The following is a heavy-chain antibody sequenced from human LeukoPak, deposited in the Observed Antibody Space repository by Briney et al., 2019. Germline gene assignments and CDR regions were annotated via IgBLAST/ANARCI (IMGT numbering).Heavy chain of an antibody. J-gene: IGHJ4*02. V-gene: IGHV3-7*01. CDR2: IKEDGSGK. CDR1: GFTFSRNW. CDR3: ARDDYGPSD. D-gene: IGHD4/OR15-4a*01. Sequence: TGGSLRLSCAASGFTFSRNWMNWVRQAPGKGLEWVANIKEDGSGKYYVDSVRGRFTVSRDNAKNPLYLQMDNLRAEDTAVYYCARDDYGPSDWGQGTLVTVSS.